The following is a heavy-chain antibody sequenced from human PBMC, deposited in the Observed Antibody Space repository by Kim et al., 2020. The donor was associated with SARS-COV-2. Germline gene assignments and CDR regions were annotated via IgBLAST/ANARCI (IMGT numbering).Heavy chain of an antibody. V-gene: IGHV3-49*03. CDR3: TRDLMDLGYSYGYSDWFDP. Sequence: GGSLRLSCTASGFTFGDYAMSWFRQAPGKGLEWVGFIRSKAYGGTTEYAASVKGRFTISRDDSKSIAYLQMNSLKTEDTAVYYCTRDLMDLGYSYGYSDWFDPWGQGTLVTVSS. CDR2: IRSKAYGGTT. D-gene: IGHD5-18*01. CDR1: GFTFGDYA. J-gene: IGHJ5*02.